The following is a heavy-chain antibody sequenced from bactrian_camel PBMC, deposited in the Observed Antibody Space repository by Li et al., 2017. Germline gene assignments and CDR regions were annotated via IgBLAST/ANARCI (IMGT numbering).Heavy chain of an antibody. D-gene: IGHD4*01. Sequence: HVQLVESGGGSVQAGGSLRLSCAASGFTISWYCMGWFRRVPGKEREGVATILTSTGSTYYADSGKGRFTISQDNAKNTAYLQMNSLKSEDTALYYCTARGDSYGYWGQGTQVTVS. CDR3: TARGDSYGY. V-gene: IGHV3S1*01. CDR2: ILTSTGST. J-gene: IGHJ4*01. CDR1: GFTISWYC.